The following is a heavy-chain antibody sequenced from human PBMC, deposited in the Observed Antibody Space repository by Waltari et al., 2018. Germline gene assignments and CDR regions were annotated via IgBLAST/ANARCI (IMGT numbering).Heavy chain of an antibody. J-gene: IGHJ3*02. CDR1: GSISSTTYY. D-gene: IGHD1-26*01. CDR2: MSSRGNL. V-gene: IGHV4-39*01. CDR3: ARRSRGGGSYAFGAFDI. Sequence: QLQLQESGPGLVKPSETLSLTCTVSGSISSTTYYLGWIRQPPGKALEWIGSMSSRGNLPANPSLKNRVTLSVDTSRTQFSRRRSSVTAAATDVYYCARRSRGGGSYAFGAFDIWGKGTMVIVSS.